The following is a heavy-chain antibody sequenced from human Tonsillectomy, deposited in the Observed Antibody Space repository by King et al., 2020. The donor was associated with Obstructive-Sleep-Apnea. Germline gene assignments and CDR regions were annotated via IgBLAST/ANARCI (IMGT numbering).Heavy chain of an antibody. CDR1: GGTFSSYA. Sequence: QLVQSGAEVKKPGSSVKVSCKASGGTFSSYAISWVRQAPGQGLEWMGGIISTRGIAKYAQKFQVRVTITADKSTSTAYMELSSLRTEDTAVYYCARGILTGYYAYWGQGTLVTVSS. CDR3: ARGILTGYYAY. J-gene: IGHJ4*02. V-gene: IGHV1-69*04. D-gene: IGHD3-9*01. CDR2: IISTRGIA.